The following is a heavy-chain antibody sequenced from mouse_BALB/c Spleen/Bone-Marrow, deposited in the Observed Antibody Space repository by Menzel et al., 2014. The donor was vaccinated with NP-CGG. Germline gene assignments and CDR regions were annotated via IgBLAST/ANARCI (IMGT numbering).Heavy chain of an antibody. CDR1: VFITSYG. D-gene: IGHD6-1*01. Sequence: QVQASAVRTWPGGALTEPVHHLHCLWVFITSYGVHWVRQPPGKGLEWLGVIWAGGSTNYNSALMSRLSISKDNSKSQVFLKMNSLQTDDTAVYYCASNPYFDYWGQGTTLTVSS. CDR2: IWAGGST. CDR3: ASNPYFDY. V-gene: IGHV2-9*02. J-gene: IGHJ2*01.